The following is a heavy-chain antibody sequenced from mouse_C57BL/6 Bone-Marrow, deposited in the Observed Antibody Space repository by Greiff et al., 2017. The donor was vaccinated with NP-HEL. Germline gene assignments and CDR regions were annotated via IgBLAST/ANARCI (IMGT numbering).Heavy chain of an antibody. D-gene: IGHD1-1*01. CDR3: ARHGSSYWYFDV. Sequence: VQLQQPGAELVKPGASVKLSCKASGYTFTSYWMHWVKQRPGQGLEWIGMIHPNSGSTNYNEKFKSKATLTVDKSSSTAYMQLSSLTSEDSAVYYCARHGSSYWYFDVGGTGTTVTVSS. CDR1: GYTFTSYW. V-gene: IGHV1-64*01. J-gene: IGHJ1*03. CDR2: IHPNSGST.